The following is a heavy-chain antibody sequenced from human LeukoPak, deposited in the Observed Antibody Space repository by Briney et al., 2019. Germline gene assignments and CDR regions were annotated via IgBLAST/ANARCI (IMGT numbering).Heavy chain of an antibody. V-gene: IGHV4-39*01. CDR2: ISYSGST. CDR1: GGPISSSPYY. CDR3: ARLSPYLGSGSSAFPDDF. J-gene: IGHJ4*02. Sequence: MSSETLSLTCTVSGGPISSSPYYWGWIRQPPGKGLEWIGSISYSGSTFYNPSLKSRLTISVGTSKNQFSLKLSSLTAADTAVFYCARLSPYLGSGSSAFPDDFWGQGTLVTVSS. D-gene: IGHD3-10*01.